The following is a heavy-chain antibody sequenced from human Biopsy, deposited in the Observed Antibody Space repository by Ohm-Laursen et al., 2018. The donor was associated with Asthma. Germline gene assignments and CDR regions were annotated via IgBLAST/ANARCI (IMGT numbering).Heavy chain of an antibody. J-gene: IGHJ3*01. Sequence: SLRLSCAAPGFSCDDVARHWVRRAPGKGLECFARVSWNSRDIAYADSVRGRFAISRDNAKNSLYLQMNSLRVEDTAFYHCTKDTGELGMSAFDVWGQGTMVALSS. CDR1: GFSCDDVA. D-gene: IGHD7-27*01. CDR2: VSWNSRDI. V-gene: IGHV3-9*01. CDR3: TKDTGELGMSAFDV.